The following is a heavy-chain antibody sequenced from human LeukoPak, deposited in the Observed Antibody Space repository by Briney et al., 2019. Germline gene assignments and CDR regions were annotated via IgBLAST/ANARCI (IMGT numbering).Heavy chain of an antibody. V-gene: IGHV3-23*01. D-gene: IGHD3-9*01. CDR1: GFTFSSYG. J-gene: IGHJ6*03. CDR3: AKDGGEYYDILTGYYPRLYYMDV. CDR2: ISGSGGST. Sequence: GGSLRLSCAASGFTFSSYGMSWVRQAPGKGLEWVSAISGSGGSTYYADSVKGRFTISRDNSKNTLYLQMNSLRAEDTAVYYCAKDGGEYYDILTGYYPRLYYMDVWGKGTTVTISS.